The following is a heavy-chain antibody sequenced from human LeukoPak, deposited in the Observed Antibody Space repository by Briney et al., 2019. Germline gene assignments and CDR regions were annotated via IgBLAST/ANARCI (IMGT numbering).Heavy chain of an antibody. CDR2: LIGSSGST. CDR3: AKGAYDYIEIGYFDS. Sequence: GGSQRLSCAASGFTSTNYAMNWVRQAPGKGLEWVSVLIGSSGSTDYADSVKGRFTISRDNSKNTVFLQMNSLRAEDTAIYYCAKGAYDYIEIGYFDSWGQGTLVTVSS. CDR1: GFTSTNYA. V-gene: IGHV3-23*01. J-gene: IGHJ4*02. D-gene: IGHD5-12*01.